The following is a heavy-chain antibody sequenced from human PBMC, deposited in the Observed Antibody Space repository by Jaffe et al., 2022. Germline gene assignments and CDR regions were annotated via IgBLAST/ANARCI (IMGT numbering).Heavy chain of an antibody. J-gene: IGHJ6*03. CDR1: GFTFSSYW. D-gene: IGHD3-9*01. CDR3: ARDQYDIHYYYYMDV. V-gene: IGHV3-7*01. CDR2: IKQDGSEK. Sequence: EVQLVESGGGLVQPGGSLRLSCAASGFTFSSYWMSWVRQAPGKGLEWVANIKQDGSEKYYVDSVKGRFTISRDNAKNSLYLQMNSLRAEDTAVYYCARDQYDIHYYYYMDVWGKGTTVTVSS.